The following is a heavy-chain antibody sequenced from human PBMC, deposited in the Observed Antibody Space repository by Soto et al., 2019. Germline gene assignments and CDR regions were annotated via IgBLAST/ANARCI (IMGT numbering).Heavy chain of an antibody. Sequence: ASVKVSCKASGYTFTSYYMHWVRQAPGQGLEWMGIINPSGGSTSYAQKFQGRVTMTRDTSTSTVYMELSSLRSEDTAVYYCARLSASGSYYDAFDIWGQGTMVTVSS. J-gene: IGHJ3*02. V-gene: IGHV1-46*01. CDR2: INPSGGST. D-gene: IGHD1-26*01. CDR1: GYTFTSYY. CDR3: ARLSASGSYYDAFDI.